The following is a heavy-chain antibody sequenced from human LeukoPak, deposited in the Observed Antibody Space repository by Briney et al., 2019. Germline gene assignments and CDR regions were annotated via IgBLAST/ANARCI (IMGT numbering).Heavy chain of an antibody. CDR3: AKDLIWHFDY. CDR1: GFTFSSYA. CDR2: ISGSGGST. J-gene: IGHJ4*02. Sequence: GGALRLSCVASGFTFSSYAMSWGPQAPGKGLEWVSAISGSGGSTYYADSVKGRFTISRDNSKNTLYLQMNSLRAEDTAVYYCAKDLIWHFDYWGQGTLVTVSS. V-gene: IGHV3-23*01.